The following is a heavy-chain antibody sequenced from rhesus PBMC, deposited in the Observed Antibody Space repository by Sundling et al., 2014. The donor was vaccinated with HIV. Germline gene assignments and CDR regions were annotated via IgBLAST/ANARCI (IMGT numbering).Heavy chain of an antibody. J-gene: IGHJ4*01. CDR1: GGSISDNYY. CDR3: ARVGYNYSFGFDS. CDR2: INDNSGST. Sequence: QVQLQESGPGLVKPSETLSLACAVSGGSISDNYYWTWIRQPPGKGLECIGSINDNSGSTYYNPSLKSRVTISTDTSKNQFSLKVSSVTAADTAVYFCARVGYNYSFGFDSWGQGVLVTVSS. V-gene: IGHV4S9*01. D-gene: IGHD5-12*01.